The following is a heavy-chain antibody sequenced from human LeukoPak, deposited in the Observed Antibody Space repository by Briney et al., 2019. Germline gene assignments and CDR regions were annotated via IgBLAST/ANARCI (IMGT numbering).Heavy chain of an antibody. CDR1: GFTFSNYV. Sequence: HPGGSLRLSCAASGFTFSNYVMNWVRQAPGKGLEWVSAVRGSGGGTYYADSMKGRFTISRDNSMHTLYLQMNSLRVEDTAVYYCAKMRFGDDVFDIWGQGTMVTVSS. V-gene: IGHV3-23*01. D-gene: IGHD3-10*01. CDR3: AKMRFGDDVFDI. CDR2: VRGSGGGT. J-gene: IGHJ3*02.